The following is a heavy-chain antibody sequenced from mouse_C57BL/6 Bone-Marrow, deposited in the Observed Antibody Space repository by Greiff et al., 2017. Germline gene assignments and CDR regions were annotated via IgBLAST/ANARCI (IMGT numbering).Heavy chain of an antibody. D-gene: IGHD3-2*02. V-gene: IGHV1-69*01. CDR3: ARKSAQATSFAY. Sequence: QVQLQQPGAELVMPGASVKLSCKASGYTFTSYWMHWVKQRSGQGLEWIGEIDPSDSYTNYNQKFKGKSTLTVDKSSSTAYMQLSSLTSEDSAVDYCARKSAQATSFAYWGQGTLVTVSA. J-gene: IGHJ3*01. CDR1: GYTFTSYW. CDR2: IDPSDSYT.